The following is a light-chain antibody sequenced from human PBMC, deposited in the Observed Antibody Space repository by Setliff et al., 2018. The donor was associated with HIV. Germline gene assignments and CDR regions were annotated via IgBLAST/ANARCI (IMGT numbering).Light chain of an antibody. CDR3: SSYTSSSTWV. J-gene: IGLJ1*01. CDR2: EVS. CDR1: SSDVGGYKY. Sequence: SVLTQPASVSGSPGQSITISCTGTSSDVGGYKYVSWYQQHPGKAPKLMIYEVSNRPSGVSNRFSGSKSGNTASLTISGLQVEDESDYYCSSYTSSSTWVFGTGTKSPS. V-gene: IGLV2-14*01.